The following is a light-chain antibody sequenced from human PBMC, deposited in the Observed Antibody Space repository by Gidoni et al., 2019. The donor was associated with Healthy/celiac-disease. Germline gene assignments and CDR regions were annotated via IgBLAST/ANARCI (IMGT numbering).Light chain of an antibody. CDR2: LGS. Sequence: DIVMTQSPLSLPVTPGEPASISCRSSQSLLHRNGYNYLDWYLQKPGQSPQLLIYLGSNRASGVPDRFSGGGSGTDFTLKISRVEAEDVGVYYCMQALQTPWTFGQGTKVEIK. CDR3: MQALQTPWT. V-gene: IGKV2-28*01. J-gene: IGKJ1*01. CDR1: QSLLHRNGYNY.